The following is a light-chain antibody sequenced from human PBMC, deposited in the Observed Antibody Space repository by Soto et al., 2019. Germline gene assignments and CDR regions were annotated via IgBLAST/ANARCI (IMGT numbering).Light chain of an antibody. CDR3: QQCGGSPT. CDR1: QRISSTF. V-gene: IGKV3-20*01. CDR2: GAS. J-gene: IGKJ1*01. Sequence: DIVLTQSPGPLSLSPGERASLSCRASQRISSTFLAWYQQKPGQAPRLLIYGASSRATGIPDRFSGSASGTDVTLTISRLEAEDFAMYYCQQCGGSPTFGQGTKVEVK.